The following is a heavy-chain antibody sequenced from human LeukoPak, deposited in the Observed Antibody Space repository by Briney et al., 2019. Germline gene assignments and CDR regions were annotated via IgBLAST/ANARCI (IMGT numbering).Heavy chain of an antibody. V-gene: IGHV4-34*01. Sequence: SETLSLXCAVYGGSFRNYYWSWIRRPPGKGLESIGEVDHSGDTNYNPSLKSRVTMSVDMSKNEFSLKLISVTAADTAVYYCARRYCSGSVCYHYYYYMDVWGEGTTVTVSS. CDR1: GGSFRNYY. CDR2: VDHSGDT. J-gene: IGHJ6*03. D-gene: IGHD2-8*02. CDR3: ARRYCSGSVCYHYYYYMDV.